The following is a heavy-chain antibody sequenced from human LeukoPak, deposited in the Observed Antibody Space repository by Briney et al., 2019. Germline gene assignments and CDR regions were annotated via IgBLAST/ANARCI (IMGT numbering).Heavy chain of an antibody. Sequence: GGSLRLSCAASGFSFSSESMHWVRQAPGKGLVWVSRINSDGSGTTYADSVKGRFTISRDNPKNTLYLQMNSLRAEDTAVYYCTRTEGAAARMYWGQGTLVTVSS. CDR2: INSDGSGT. J-gene: IGHJ4*02. D-gene: IGHD6-13*01. CDR3: TRTEGAAARMY. CDR1: GFSFSSES. V-gene: IGHV3-74*01.